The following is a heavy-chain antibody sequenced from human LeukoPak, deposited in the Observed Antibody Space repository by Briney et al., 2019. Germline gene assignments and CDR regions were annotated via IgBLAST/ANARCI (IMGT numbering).Heavy chain of an antibody. CDR3: AKSSKDYYGSGSYYQATPAPDY. D-gene: IGHD3-10*01. V-gene: IGHV3-30*18. J-gene: IGHJ4*02. Sequence: GRSLRLSCAASGFTFSSYGMHWVRQAPGKGLEWVAVISYDGSNKYYADSVKGRFTISRDNSKNTLYLQMNSLRAEDTAVYYCAKSSKDYYGSGSYYQATPAPDYWGQGTLVTVSS. CDR1: GFTFSSYG. CDR2: ISYDGSNK.